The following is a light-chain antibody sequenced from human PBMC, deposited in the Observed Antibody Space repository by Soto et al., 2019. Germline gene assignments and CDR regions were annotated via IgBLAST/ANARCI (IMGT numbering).Light chain of an antibody. Sequence: IQMTQSPSTLSASVGDRVTITCRASQSISSWLAWYQQKPGKAPKLLIYKASSLESGVPSRFSGSGSGTEFTLTISSLQPDDFATYYCQQYNSYSWTFGQGTKLEIK. CDR1: QSISSW. J-gene: IGKJ2*01. CDR3: QQYNSYSWT. V-gene: IGKV1-5*03. CDR2: KAS.